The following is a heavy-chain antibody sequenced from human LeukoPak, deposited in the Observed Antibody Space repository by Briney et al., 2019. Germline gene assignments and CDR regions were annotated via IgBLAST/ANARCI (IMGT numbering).Heavy chain of an antibody. D-gene: IGHD6-19*01. J-gene: IGHJ6*02. CDR2: IYTSGST. CDR3: ARDGSGWYDVSYYYGMDV. CDR1: GGSISSYY. Sequence: SETLSLTCTVSGGSISSYYWSWIRQPAGKGLEWIGRIYTSGSTNYNPSLKSRVTMSVDTSKNQFSLKLSSVTAADTAVYYCARDGSGWYDVSYYYGMDVWGQGTTVTVSS. V-gene: IGHV4-4*07.